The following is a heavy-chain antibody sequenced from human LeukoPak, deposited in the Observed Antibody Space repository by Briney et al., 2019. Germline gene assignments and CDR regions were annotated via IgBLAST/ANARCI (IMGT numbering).Heavy chain of an antibody. CDR3: AKVGSSNCGGDCYSDY. J-gene: IGHJ4*02. D-gene: IGHD2-21*02. CDR1: GFTFSSYA. V-gene: IGHV3-23*01. Sequence: PGGSLRLSCAASGFTFSSYAVSWVRQAPGKGLEWVSAISGSGGSTYYADSVKGRFTISRDNSKNTLYLQMNSLRAEDTAVYYCAKVGSSNCGGDCYSDYWGQGTLVTVSS. CDR2: ISGSGGST.